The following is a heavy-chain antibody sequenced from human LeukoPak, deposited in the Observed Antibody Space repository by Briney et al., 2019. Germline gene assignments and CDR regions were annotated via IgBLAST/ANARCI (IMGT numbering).Heavy chain of an antibody. CDR2: ISGSGGST. CDR3: ARDHYYDSSGSDY. J-gene: IGHJ4*02. Sequence: PGGSLRLSCAASGFTFSSYAMSWVRQAPGKGLEWVSSISGSGGSTYYADSVKGRFTISRDNAKNSLYLQMNSLRAEDTAVYYCARDHYYDSSGSDYWGQGTLVTVSS. CDR1: GFTFSSYA. D-gene: IGHD3-22*01. V-gene: IGHV3-23*01.